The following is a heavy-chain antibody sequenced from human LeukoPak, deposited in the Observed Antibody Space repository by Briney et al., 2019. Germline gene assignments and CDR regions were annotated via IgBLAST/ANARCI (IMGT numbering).Heavy chain of an antibody. D-gene: IGHD4/OR15-4a*01. CDR1: GGSISSYY. CDR3: ARVGTMGYYYYYYMDV. CDR2: IYTSGST. V-gene: IGHV4-4*07. J-gene: IGHJ6*03. Sequence: SETLSLTCTVSGGSISSYYWSWIRQPAGKGLEWIGRIYTSGSTNYNPSLKSRVTMSVDTSKNQFSLKLSSVTAADTAVYYCARVGTMGYYYYYYMDVWGKGTTVTISS.